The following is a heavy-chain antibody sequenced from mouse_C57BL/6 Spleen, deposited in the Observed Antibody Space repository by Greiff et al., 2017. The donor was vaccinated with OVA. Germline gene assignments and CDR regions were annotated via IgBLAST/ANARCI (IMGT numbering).Heavy chain of an antibody. J-gene: IGHJ2*01. V-gene: IGHV5-17*01. CDR1: GFTFSDYG. CDR3: ARAKYSNYDYFDY. Sequence: EVMLVESGGGLVKPGGSLKLSCAASGFTFSDYGMHWVRQAPEKGLEWVAYISSGSSTIYYADTVKGRFTISRDNAKNTLFLQMTSLRSEDTAMYYCARAKYSNYDYFDYWGQGTTLTVSS. D-gene: IGHD2-5*01. CDR2: ISSGSSTI.